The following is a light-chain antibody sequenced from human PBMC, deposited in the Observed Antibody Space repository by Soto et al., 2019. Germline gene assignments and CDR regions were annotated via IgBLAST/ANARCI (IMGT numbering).Light chain of an antibody. J-gene: IGLJ2*01. Sequence: QSALTQPPSASGSPGQSVTISCTGTSGDVGSYNRVSWYQQPPGTAPKLIIYEVSNRPSGVPDRFSGSKSGNTASLTISGLQAEDEADYYCSSCTSGSTVLFGGGTKLTVL. CDR1: SGDVGSYNR. CDR2: EVS. V-gene: IGLV2-18*02. CDR3: SSCTSGSTVL.